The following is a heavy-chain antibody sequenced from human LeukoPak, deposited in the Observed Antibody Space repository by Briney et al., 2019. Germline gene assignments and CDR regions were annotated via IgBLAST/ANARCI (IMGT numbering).Heavy chain of an antibody. CDR1: GFSLSSYA. J-gene: IGHJ4*02. Sequence: GGALRLSCAASGFSLSSYAMNWVRQAPGKGLEWVSGTSGSGGGSYYADSVKGRFTISRDNSKNTLYLPMNSLRAEDTAVYYCAKGVAARREGFDSWGQGTLVTVSS. CDR3: AKGVAARREGFDS. V-gene: IGHV3-23*01. CDR2: TSGSGGGS. D-gene: IGHD6-6*01.